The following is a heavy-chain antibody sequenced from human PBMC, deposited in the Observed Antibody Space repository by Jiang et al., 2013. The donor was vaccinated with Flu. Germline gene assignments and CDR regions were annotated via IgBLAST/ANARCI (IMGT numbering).Heavy chain of an antibody. CDR1: GGSINSHY. CDR3: ASTYGGNSYYYYYGMDV. CDR2: IYYSGNT. Sequence: PGLVKSSETLSLTCTVSGGSINSHYWGWIRQPPGKGLEWIGYIYYSGNTNYNPSLKSRVTISVDTSKNQFSLKLSSVTAADTAVYYCASTYGGNSYYYYYGMDVWGKGTTVTVSS. D-gene: IGHD4-23*01. V-gene: IGHV4-59*11. J-gene: IGHJ6*04.